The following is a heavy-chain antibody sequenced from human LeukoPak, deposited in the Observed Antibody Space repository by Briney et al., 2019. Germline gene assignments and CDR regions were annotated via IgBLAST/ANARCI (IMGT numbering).Heavy chain of an antibody. D-gene: IGHD3-10*01. J-gene: IGHJ4*02. CDR1: GGSISSGTYS. Sequence: SETLSLTCAVSGGSISSGTYSWSWIRQPPGKGLEWIGYVYHNGNLYYNPSLKSRVTISVDRSENQFSLNLKFVTAADTAVYYCAREGEPYGFDYWGQGALVTVSS. CDR2: VYHNGNL. CDR3: AREGEPYGFDY. V-gene: IGHV4-30-2*01.